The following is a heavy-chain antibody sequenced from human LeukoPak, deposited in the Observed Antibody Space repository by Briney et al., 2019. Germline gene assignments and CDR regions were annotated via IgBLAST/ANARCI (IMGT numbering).Heavy chain of an antibody. Sequence: GGSLRLPCAASGFTVSSNYMSWVRQAPGKGLEWVAVILFDGTEYYADSVKGRFTVSRDNSKNTLYLQMSSLRPEDTAVYYCARVIGLLGYFDLWGRGTLVTVSS. V-gene: IGHV3-30*03. CDR3: ARVIGLLGYFDL. J-gene: IGHJ2*01. CDR1: GFTVSSNY. CDR2: ILFDGTE. D-gene: IGHD2-15*01.